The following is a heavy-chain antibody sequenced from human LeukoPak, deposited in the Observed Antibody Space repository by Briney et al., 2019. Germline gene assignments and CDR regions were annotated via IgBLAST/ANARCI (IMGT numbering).Heavy chain of an antibody. CDR3: ARIMTTMTTLDY. J-gene: IGHJ4*02. CDR1: GFTFRTYA. D-gene: IGHD4-17*01. CDR2: VSRDGSTI. Sequence: GGSLRLSCAASGFTFRTYAMTWVRQAPGKGLEWLSYVSRDGSTIYYADSVKGRFTISRDNAKNSLYLQMNSLRAEDTAVYYCARIMTTMTTLDYWGQGTLVTVSS. V-gene: IGHV3-48*03.